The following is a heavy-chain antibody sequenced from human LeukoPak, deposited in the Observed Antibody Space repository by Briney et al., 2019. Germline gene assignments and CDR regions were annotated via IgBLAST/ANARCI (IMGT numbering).Heavy chain of an antibody. CDR3: AKEYTGTFSPFPSYFDN. Sequence: PGGSLRLSCAASGFTFDDYAMHWVRQAPGKGLEWVSGISWNSGSIGYGDSVKGRFTISRDNAKNSLYLQMNSLRDEDTAIYYCAKEYTGTFSPFPSYFDNWGQGTLVTVSS. V-gene: IGHV3-9*01. D-gene: IGHD1-26*01. CDR2: ISWNSGSI. J-gene: IGHJ4*02. CDR1: GFTFDDYA.